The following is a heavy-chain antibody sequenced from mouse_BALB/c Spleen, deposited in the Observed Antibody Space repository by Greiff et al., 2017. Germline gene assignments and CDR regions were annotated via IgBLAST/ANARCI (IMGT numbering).Heavy chain of an antibody. CDR2: IHYSGST. V-gene: IGHV3-1*02. CDR3: AKGYYDYDGGFAY. D-gene: IGHD2-4*01. Sequence: DVKLQESGPDLVKPSQSLSLTCTVTGYSITSGYSWHWIRQFPGNKLEWMGYIHYSGSTNYNPSLKSRISITRDTSKNQFFLQLNSVTTEDTATYYCAKGYYDYDGGFAYWGQGTLVTVSA. J-gene: IGHJ3*01. CDR1: GYSITSGYS.